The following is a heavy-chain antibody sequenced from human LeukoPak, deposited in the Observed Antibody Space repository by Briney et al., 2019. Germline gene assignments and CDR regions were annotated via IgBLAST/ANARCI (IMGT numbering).Heavy chain of an antibody. CDR2: ISAYNGNT. Sequence: ASVKVSCKASGYIFANYAIHWVRQAPGQGLEWMGWISAYNGNTNYAQKLQGRVTMTTDTSTSTAYMELRSLSSDDTAVYYCARGEGLRLGELSLWDYWGQGTLVTVSS. J-gene: IGHJ4*02. V-gene: IGHV1-18*01. CDR3: ARGEGLRLGELSLWDY. D-gene: IGHD3-16*02. CDR1: GYIFANYA.